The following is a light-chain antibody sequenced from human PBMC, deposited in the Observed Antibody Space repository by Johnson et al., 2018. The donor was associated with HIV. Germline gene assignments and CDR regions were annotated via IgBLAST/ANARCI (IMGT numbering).Light chain of an antibody. Sequence: QSLLTQPPSVSAAPGQKVTISCSGSSSNIGNNYVSWYQQVPGTAPKLLIYDNNKRPSGIPDRFSGSKSGTSATLGITGLQTGDEADYYCGTWDSSLSVVFGTGTKVTVL. CDR3: GTWDSSLSVV. J-gene: IGLJ1*01. CDR2: DNN. V-gene: IGLV1-51*01. CDR1: SSNIGNNY.